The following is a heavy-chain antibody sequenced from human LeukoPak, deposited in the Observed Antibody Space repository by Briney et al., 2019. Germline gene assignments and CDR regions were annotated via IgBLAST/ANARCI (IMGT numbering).Heavy chain of an antibody. D-gene: IGHD2-2*01. Sequence: ASVKVSCKASGYTFTSYGISWVRQAPGQGLEWMGWISAYNGNTNYAQKLQGGVTMTTDTSTSTAYMELRSLRSDDTAVYYCARGLQRDIVVVPAAIPLGIWGQGTMVTVSS. V-gene: IGHV1-18*01. CDR2: ISAYNGNT. CDR3: ARGLQRDIVVVPAAIPLGI. J-gene: IGHJ3*02. CDR1: GYTFTSYG.